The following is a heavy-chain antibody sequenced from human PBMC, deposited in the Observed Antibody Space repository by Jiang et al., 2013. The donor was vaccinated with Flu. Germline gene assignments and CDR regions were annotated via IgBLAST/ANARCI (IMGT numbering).Heavy chain of an antibody. J-gene: IGHJ2*01. CDR3: ATQSGSRL. CDR1: GYTFTTSA. V-gene: IGHV7-4-1*01. D-gene: IGHD3-10*01. CDR2: INTATGNS. Sequence: QSGSELKKPGASVKVSCKASGYTFTTSAINWVRHAPGQGLKWMGWINTATGNSNFAQDFTGRFVFSVDSSVSTAYLEILTLKPEDTAIYYCATQSGSRLWG.